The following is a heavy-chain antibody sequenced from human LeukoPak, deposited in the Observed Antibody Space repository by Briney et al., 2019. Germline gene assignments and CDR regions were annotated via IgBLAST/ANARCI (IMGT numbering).Heavy chain of an antibody. Sequence: GGSLRLSCAASGFTFSSYAMRWVRQAPGKGLEYVSAISSNGGSTYYANSVKGRFTISRDNSKNTLYLQMGSLRAEDMAVYYCARFGRFLEWLPGEDYWGQGTLVTVSS. J-gene: IGHJ4*02. CDR1: GFTFSSYA. CDR3: ARFGRFLEWLPGEDY. D-gene: IGHD3-3*01. CDR2: ISSNGGST. V-gene: IGHV3-64*01.